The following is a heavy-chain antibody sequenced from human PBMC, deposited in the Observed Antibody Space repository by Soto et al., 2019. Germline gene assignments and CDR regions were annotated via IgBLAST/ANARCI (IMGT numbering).Heavy chain of an antibody. D-gene: IGHD1-1*01. J-gene: IGHJ4*02. CDR3: ARNDGGFDY. CDR2: INVGNGKT. CDR1: VHIFTGYT. Sequence: QFRLVQSGAEVNKPGASVKVSCKASVHIFTGYTMHWVRQAPGQGLEWMAWINVGNGKTKYSQTFQGRVTLTRDTYATTAYMELSSLRSEDTAVYYCARNDGGFDYWGQGTLVTVSS. V-gene: IGHV1-3*01.